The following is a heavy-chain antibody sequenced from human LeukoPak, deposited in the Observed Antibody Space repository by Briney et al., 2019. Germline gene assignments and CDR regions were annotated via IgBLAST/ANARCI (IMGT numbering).Heavy chain of an antibody. V-gene: IGHV3-30-3*01. CDR2: IGYDGSNK. CDR3: ARDHPSDFGYFDY. D-gene: IGHD3-10*01. Sequence: GGSLRLSCAAFGFTFSSCAMHWVRQAPGKGLEWVAVIGYDGSNKYYADSVKGRFTISRDNAKNSLYLQMNSLRAEDTAVYYCARDHPSDFGYFDYWGQGTLVTVSS. CDR1: GFTFSSCA. J-gene: IGHJ4*02.